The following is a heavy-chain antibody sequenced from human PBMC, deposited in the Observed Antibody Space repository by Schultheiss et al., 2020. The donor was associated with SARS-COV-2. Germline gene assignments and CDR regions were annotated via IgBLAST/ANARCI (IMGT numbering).Heavy chain of an antibody. CDR2: ISAYNGNT. Sequence: ASVKVSCKASGYTFTSYGISWVRQAPGQGLEWMGWISAYNGNTNYAQKLQGRVTITADKSTSTAYMELSSLRSEDTAVYYCARERESSGWYFDYWGQGTLVTVSS. CDR3: ARERESSGWYFDY. J-gene: IGHJ4*02. V-gene: IGHV1-18*01. CDR1: GYTFTSYG. D-gene: IGHD6-19*01.